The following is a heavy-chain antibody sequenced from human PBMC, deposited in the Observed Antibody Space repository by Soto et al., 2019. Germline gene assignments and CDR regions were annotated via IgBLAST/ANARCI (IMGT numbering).Heavy chain of an antibody. J-gene: IGHJ4*02. CDR3: AITIVLRDFDWLFFDY. V-gene: IGHV1-69*13. D-gene: IGHD3-9*01. CDR1: GGTFSSYA. CDR2: IIPIFGTA. Sequence: ASVKVSCKASGGTFSSYAISWVRQAPGQGLEWMGGIIPIFGTANYAQKFQGRVTITADESTSTAYMELSSLRSEDTAVYYCAITIVLRDFDWLFFDYWGQGTLVTVSS.